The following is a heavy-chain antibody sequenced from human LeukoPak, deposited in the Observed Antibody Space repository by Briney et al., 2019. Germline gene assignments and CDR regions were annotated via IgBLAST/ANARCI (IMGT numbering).Heavy chain of an antibody. CDR1: GYTFTGYY. CDR2: INPNSGGT. CDR3: ARPIAAAGTNYYYGMDV. V-gene: IGHV1-2*06. D-gene: IGHD6-13*01. Sequence: ASVTVSFTASGYTFTGYYMHWVRQAPGQGLEWMGRINPNSGGTNYAQKFQGRVTMTRDTSISTAYMELSRLRSDDTAVYYCARPIAAAGTNYYYGMDVWGQGTTVTVSS. J-gene: IGHJ6*02.